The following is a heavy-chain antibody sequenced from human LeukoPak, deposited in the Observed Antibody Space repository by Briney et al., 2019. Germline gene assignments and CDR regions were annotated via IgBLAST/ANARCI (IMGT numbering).Heavy chain of an antibody. V-gene: IGHV1-58*01. Sequence: SVKVSCKASGFTFSSSAVQWVRQARGQRLEWIGWIVVGSVNTNYAQKFQERVTITRDMSTSTAYMELSSLRSEDTAVYYCAASPGTVGAFDIWGQGTMVTVSS. CDR1: GFTFSSSA. CDR3: AASPGTVGAFDI. D-gene: IGHD3-16*01. J-gene: IGHJ3*02. CDR2: IVVGSVNT.